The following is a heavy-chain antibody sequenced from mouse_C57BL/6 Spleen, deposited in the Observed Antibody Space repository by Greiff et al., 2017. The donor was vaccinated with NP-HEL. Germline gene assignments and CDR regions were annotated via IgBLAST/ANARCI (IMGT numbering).Heavy chain of an antibody. J-gene: IGHJ2*01. CDR1: GFTFSSYA. CDR2: ISSGGDYI. CDR3: TRVGVSITTVLDY. V-gene: IGHV5-9-1*02. Sequence: EVKLVESGEGLVKPGGSLKLSCAASGFTFSSYAMSWVRQTPEKRLEWVAYISSGGDYIYYADTVKGRFTISRDNARNTLYLQMSSLKSEDTAMYYCTRVGVSITTVLDYWGQGTTLTVSS. D-gene: IGHD1-1*01.